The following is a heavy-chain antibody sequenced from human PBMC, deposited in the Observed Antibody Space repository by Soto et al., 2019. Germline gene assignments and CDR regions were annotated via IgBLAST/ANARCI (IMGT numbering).Heavy chain of an antibody. J-gene: IGHJ4*02. D-gene: IGHD6-19*01. CDR3: AKGGRQWLVTSDFNY. V-gene: IGHV3-30*18. CDR1: GFTFSDYA. Sequence: VQLVESGGGVVQPGRSLRLSCAASGFTFSDYAMHWVRQAPGKGLEWVAVVSHDGRNTHYADSVKGRFTISRDSSKNTVSLEMTSLRAEDPAVSYCAKGGRQWLVTSDFNYWGQGALVTVSS. CDR2: VSHDGRNT.